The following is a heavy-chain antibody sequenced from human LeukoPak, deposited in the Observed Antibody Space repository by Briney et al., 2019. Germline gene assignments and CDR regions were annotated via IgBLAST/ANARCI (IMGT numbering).Heavy chain of an antibody. CDR3: ARANCSSTSCPDY. CDR2: ISSSSSYI. CDR1: GFTFSSYS. V-gene: IGHV3-21*01. D-gene: IGHD2-2*01. Sequence: PGGSLRLSCAASGFTFSSYSMNWVRQAPGKGLEWVSSISSSSSYIYYADSVKGRLTISRDNAKNSLYLQMNSLRAEDTAVYYCARANCSSTSCPDYWGQGTLVTVSS. J-gene: IGHJ4*02.